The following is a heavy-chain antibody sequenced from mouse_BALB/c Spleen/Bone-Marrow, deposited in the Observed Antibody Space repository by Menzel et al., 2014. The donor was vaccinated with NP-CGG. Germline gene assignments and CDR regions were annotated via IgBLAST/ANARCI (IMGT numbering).Heavy chain of an antibody. CDR2: IDPANGNT. D-gene: IGHD4-1*01. V-gene: IGHV14-3*02. J-gene: IGHJ4*01. Sequence: VQLQQPGAELVKPGASVKLSCTASGFNIKDTYMHWVKQRPEQGLEWIGRIDPANGNTKYDPKFQDKATITADTSSNTAYLQLSSLTSEDTAVYYCARWEYYAMDYWGQGTSVTVSS. CDR1: GFNIKDTY. CDR3: ARWEYYAMDY.